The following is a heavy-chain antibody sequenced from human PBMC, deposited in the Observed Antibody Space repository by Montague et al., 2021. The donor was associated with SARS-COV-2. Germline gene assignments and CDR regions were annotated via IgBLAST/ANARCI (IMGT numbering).Heavy chain of an antibody. CDR3: VREKYYFDDSGSK. Sequence: SETLSLTCSVSGVSISSGSYYWSWVRQPPGKGLEWFGYVYHTESTXYNPSLKSRVTLSIDTSKNRFSLNLTSVTAADTAVYYCVREKYYFDDSGSKWGQGTLVTV. CDR1: GVSISSGSYY. J-gene: IGHJ4*02. V-gene: IGHV4-61*01. D-gene: IGHD3-22*01. CDR2: VYHTEST.